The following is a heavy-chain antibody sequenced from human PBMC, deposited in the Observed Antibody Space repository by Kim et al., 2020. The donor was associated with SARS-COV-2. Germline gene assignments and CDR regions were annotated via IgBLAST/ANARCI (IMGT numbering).Heavy chain of an antibody. CDR2: ISGSGGST. Sequence: GGSLRLSCAASGFTFSSYAMSWVRQAPGKGLEWVSAISGSGGSTYYADSVKGRFTISRDNSKNTLYLQMNSLRAEDTAVYYCAKSSGYSRSPPNYYYYYGMDVGGRKTAVPVSS. J-gene: IGHJ6*02. CDR3: AKSSGYSRSPPNYYYYYGMDV. V-gene: IGHV3-23*01. D-gene: IGHD6-13*01. CDR1: GFTFSSYA.